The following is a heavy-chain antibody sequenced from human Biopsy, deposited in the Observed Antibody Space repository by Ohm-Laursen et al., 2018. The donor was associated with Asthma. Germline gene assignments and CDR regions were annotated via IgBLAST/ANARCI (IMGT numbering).Heavy chain of an antibody. CDR2: IYSGVTS. D-gene: IGHD3-22*01. CDR3: ARGDSSNWSHYYFDY. J-gene: IGHJ4*02. Sequence: GQTLSLSRAASGFAVSRDTMFSVRQAPGKGLEWVSVIYSGVTSHTADSARGRFTISRDYSKNTLYPQMHSLRAEDTAVYYCARGDSSNWSHYYFDYWGQGTLVTVSS. V-gene: IGHV3-53*01. CDR1: GFAVSRDT.